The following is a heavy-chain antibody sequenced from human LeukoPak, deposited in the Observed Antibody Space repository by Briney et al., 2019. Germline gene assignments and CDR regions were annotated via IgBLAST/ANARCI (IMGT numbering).Heavy chain of an antibody. D-gene: IGHD1-26*01. Sequence: GGSLRLSCAASGFTFSSCAMSWVRQAPGKGLEWVSAISGSGGSTYYADSVKGRFTISRDNSKNTLYLQMNSLRAEDTAVYYCAKVRGGSYYTGFDYWGQGTLVTVSS. CDR1: GFTFSSCA. CDR3: AKVRGGSYYTGFDY. V-gene: IGHV3-23*01. CDR2: ISGSGGST. J-gene: IGHJ4*02.